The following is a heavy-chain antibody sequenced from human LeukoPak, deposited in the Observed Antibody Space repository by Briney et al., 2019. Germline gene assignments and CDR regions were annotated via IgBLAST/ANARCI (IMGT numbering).Heavy chain of an antibody. CDR1: GFTFSGYA. CDR3: AKVFDGGHYSSSWYGYFDY. Sequence: GGSLRLSCAASGFTFSGYAMSWVRQAPGKGLEWVSAISGSGGSTYHADPVKGRCTISRDNSKNTLYLQMNSLRAEDTAVYYCAKVFDGGHYSSSWYGYFDYWGQGTLVTVSS. D-gene: IGHD6-13*01. CDR2: ISGSGGST. V-gene: IGHV3-23*01. J-gene: IGHJ4*02.